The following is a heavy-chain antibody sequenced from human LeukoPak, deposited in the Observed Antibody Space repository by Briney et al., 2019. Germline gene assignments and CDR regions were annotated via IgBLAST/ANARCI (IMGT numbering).Heavy chain of an antibody. D-gene: IGHD2-15*01. CDR1: GYTFTSYG. V-gene: IGHV1-18*04. CDR2: ISAYNGNT. Sequence: ASVKVSCKASGYTFTSYGISWVRQAPGQGLEWMGWISAYNGNTNYAQKLQGRVTMTTDTSTSTAYMELSSLRSEDTAVYYCALVLGYCSGGSCYGGFDPWGQGTLVTVSS. J-gene: IGHJ5*02. CDR3: ALVLGYCSGGSCYGGFDP.